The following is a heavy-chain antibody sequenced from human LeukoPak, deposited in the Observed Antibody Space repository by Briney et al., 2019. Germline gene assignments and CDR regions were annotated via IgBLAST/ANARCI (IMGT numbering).Heavy chain of an antibody. CDR1: GFTFSNYW. D-gene: IGHD1-26*01. CDR3: ARDPYSGSYYTYYYYYGMDV. J-gene: IGHJ6*02. Sequence: PGGSLRLSCAASGFTFSNYWMSWVRQAPGKGLEWVANIKQDGSEKYYVDSVKGRFTISRDNAKNSLYLQMNSLRAEDTAVYYCARDPYSGSYYTYYYYYGMDVWGQGTTVTVSS. CDR2: IKQDGSEK. V-gene: IGHV3-7*01.